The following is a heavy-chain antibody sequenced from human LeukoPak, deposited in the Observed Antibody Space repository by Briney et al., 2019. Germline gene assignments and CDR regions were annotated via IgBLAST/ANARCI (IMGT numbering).Heavy chain of an antibody. CDR2: INHSGST. Sequence: SETLSLTCAVYGGSFSGYYWSWIRQPPGKGLEWIGEINHSGSTNYNPSLKSRVTISVDTSKNQFSLKLSSVTAADTAVYYCAGYRVAGTTPFDYWRQGTLVTVSS. CDR1: GGSFSGYY. J-gene: IGHJ4*02. CDR3: AGYRVAGTTPFDY. D-gene: IGHD6-19*01. V-gene: IGHV4-34*01.